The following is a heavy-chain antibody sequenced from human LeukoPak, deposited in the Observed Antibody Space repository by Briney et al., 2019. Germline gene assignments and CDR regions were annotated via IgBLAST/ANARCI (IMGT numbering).Heavy chain of an antibody. CDR2: IYYSGGT. V-gene: IGHV4-30-4*08. J-gene: IGHJ6*03. Sequence: SQTLSLTCTVSGGSISSGDYYWSWIRQPPGKGLEWIGYIYYSGGTYYNPSLKSRVTISVDTSKNQFSLKLSSVTAADTAVYYCASTGGWYGGYYYYMDVWGKGTTVTVSS. CDR3: ASTGGWYGGYYYYMDV. D-gene: IGHD6-19*01. CDR1: GGSISSGDYY.